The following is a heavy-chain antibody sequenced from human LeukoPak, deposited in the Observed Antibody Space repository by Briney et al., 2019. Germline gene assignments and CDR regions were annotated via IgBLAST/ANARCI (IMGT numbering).Heavy chain of an antibody. Sequence: GGSLRLSCAASGFTFSSYWMSWVRQAPGEGLEWVANIKQDGTEKYYMDSVKGRFSISRDNAKNSLYLQMNALRAEDTAVYYCARDVRPDYWGQRTLVTVST. V-gene: IGHV3-7*04. D-gene: IGHD6-6*01. J-gene: IGHJ4*02. CDR1: GFTFSSYW. CDR2: IKQDGTEK. CDR3: ARDVRPDY.